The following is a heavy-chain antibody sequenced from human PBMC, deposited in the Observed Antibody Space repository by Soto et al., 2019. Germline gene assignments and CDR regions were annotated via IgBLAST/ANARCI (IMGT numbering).Heavy chain of an antibody. V-gene: IGHV3-33*01. CDR1: GFTFSSYG. Sequence: QVQLLESGGGVVQPGRSLILSCAASGFTFSSYGMHWVRQAPGKGLEWGAVIWDDGSNKYYADSVNGRFTISRDNSKNTRSLKMNSLRAEDTAVYYCAREEEGYYYGMAVWCQGTTVTVSS. J-gene: IGHJ6*02. CDR3: AREEEGYYYGMAV. CDR2: IWDDGSNK.